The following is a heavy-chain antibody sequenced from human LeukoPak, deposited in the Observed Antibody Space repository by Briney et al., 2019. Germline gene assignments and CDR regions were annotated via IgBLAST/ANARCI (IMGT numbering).Heavy chain of an antibody. Sequence: GGSLRLSCAASGLTFSRSWTCWVRQPPGKGLEWVANINQDGSEKYYVDSVKGRFTISRDNARNSLFLQMNSLRDEDTAVYYCTRDQDWGQGTLATVSS. CDR1: GLTFSRSW. CDR2: INQDGSEK. J-gene: IGHJ4*02. V-gene: IGHV3-7*05. CDR3: TRDQD.